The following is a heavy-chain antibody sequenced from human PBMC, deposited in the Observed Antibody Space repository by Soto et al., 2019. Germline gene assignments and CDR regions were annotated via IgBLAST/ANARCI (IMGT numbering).Heavy chain of an antibody. CDR3: ARGRRSTMIVVVANDAFDI. V-gene: IGHV4-34*01. CDR1: GGSFSGYY. CDR2: INHSGST. D-gene: IGHD3-22*01. J-gene: IGHJ3*02. Sequence: SETLSLTCAVYGGSFSGYYWSWIRQPPGKGLEWIGEINHSGSTNYNPSLKSRVTISVDTSKNQFSLKLSSVTAADTAVYYCARGRRSTMIVVVANDAFDIWGQGTMVTVSS.